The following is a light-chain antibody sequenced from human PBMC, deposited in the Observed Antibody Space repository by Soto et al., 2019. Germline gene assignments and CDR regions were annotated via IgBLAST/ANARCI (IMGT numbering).Light chain of an antibody. Sequence: EIVMTQSPATLSVSPGGRSTLSCRASQSVSLSLAWYQQKPGQAPRLLIYGASTRATGVPARFSGSGSGTDFTLTISSLEPEDFAVYYCQQYHNWPINFGQGTRREIK. CDR1: QSVSLS. V-gene: IGKV3-15*01. CDR3: QQYHNWPIN. CDR2: GAS. J-gene: IGKJ5*01.